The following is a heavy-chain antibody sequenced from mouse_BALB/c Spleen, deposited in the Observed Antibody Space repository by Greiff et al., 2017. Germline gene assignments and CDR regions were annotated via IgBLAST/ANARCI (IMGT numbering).Heavy chain of an antibody. J-gene: IGHJ4*01. V-gene: IGHV5-4*02. CDR2: ISDGGSYT. CDR1: GFTFSDYY. D-gene: IGHD2-4*01. CDR3: ARDRNYDYVSYAMDY. Sequence: EVMLVESGGGLVKPGGSLKLSCAASGFTFSDYYMYWVRQTPEKRLEWVATISDGGSYTYYPDSVKGRFTISRDNAKNNLYLQMSSLKSEDTAMYYCARDRNYDYVSYAMDYWGQGTSVTVSS.